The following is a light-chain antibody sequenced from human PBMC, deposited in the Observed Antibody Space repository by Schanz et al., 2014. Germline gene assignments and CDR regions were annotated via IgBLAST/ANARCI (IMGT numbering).Light chain of an antibody. CDR2: AAS. CDR3: QQYNSYWT. CDR1: QSISNW. Sequence: TQSPATLSASVGDRVTITCRASQSISNWLAWYQQKPGKAPKLLIYAASTLQSGVPSRFSGSGSGTEFTLTISSLQPDDFATYYCQQYNSYWTFGQGTKVEIK. J-gene: IGKJ1*01. V-gene: IGKV1-5*01.